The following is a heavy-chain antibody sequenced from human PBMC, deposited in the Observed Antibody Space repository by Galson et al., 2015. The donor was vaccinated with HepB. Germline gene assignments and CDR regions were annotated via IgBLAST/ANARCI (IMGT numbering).Heavy chain of an antibody. Sequence: SLRLSCAASGFAFSSYAVIWVRQAPGKGLEWVSGISGSGGSTYYADYAKGRFTISRDNSKNTLFLQMNSLRAEDTAVYYSARGPGEYDGNYYSYGMDVWGQGTTVTVSS. CDR2: ISGSGGST. CDR3: ARGPGEYDGNYYSYGMDV. CDR1: GFAFSSYA. J-gene: IGHJ6*02. D-gene: IGHD3-10*01. V-gene: IGHV3-23*01.